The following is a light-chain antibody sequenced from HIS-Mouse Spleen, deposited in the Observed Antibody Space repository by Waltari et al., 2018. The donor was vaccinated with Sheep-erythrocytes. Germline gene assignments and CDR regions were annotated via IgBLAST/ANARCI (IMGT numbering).Light chain of an antibody. CDR2: AAS. CDR3: QQSYSTPQFT. J-gene: IGKJ3*01. CDR1: QSISSF. Sequence: DIQMTQSPSSLSASVGDRVTITCRASQSISSFLLWYQQKPGKAPKLLIYAASSLQSGVPSRFSGSGSATDFTLTISSLQPEDFATYYCQQSYSTPQFTFGPGTKVDIK. V-gene: IGKV1-39*01.